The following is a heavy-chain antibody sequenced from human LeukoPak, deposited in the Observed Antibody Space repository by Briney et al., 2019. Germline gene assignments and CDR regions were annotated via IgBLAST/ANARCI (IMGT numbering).Heavy chain of an antibody. D-gene: IGHD5-12*01. CDR1: GDSISNYY. CDR3: ARERLGWRVDV. CDR2: INTSGNT. J-gene: IGHJ6*04. Sequence: SETLSLTCTVSGDSISNYYWSWIRQSAGKGLEWIGRINTSGNTNYNPSLKSRVTMSLDTSKNQFSLNVSSVTVADTAVFYCARERLGWRVDVWGKGTTVTVFS. V-gene: IGHV4-4*07.